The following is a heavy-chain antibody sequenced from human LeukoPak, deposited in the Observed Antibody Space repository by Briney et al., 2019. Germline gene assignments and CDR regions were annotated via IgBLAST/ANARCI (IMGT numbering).Heavy chain of an antibody. D-gene: IGHD4-23*01. CDR3: ARHLGGNSLVDY. CDR1: VDSVSTSSNY. Sequence: KSSETLSLTWSVSVDSVSTSSNYWTWLRQPPGKGLEWIGSIYYSGSTYYNPSLKSRVTISVDTSKNQFSLKLSSVTAADTAVYYCARHLGGNSLVDYWGQGTLVTVSS. J-gene: IGHJ4*02. V-gene: IGHV4-39*01. CDR2: IYYSGST.